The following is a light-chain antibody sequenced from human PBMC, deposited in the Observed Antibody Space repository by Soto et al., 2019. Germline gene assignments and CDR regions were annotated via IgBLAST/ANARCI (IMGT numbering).Light chain of an antibody. CDR1: QSIGSS. CDR3: QQYHNWPRT. V-gene: IGKV3-15*01. CDR2: GAS. Sequence: EIVLTQSPDTLSLSPGERATLSCRASQSIGSSLAWYQQKPGQAPRLLIYGASTRATGFPARFSGSGSGTDFTLTIASLQSEDFAVYYCQQYHNWPRTFGQGTKVDIK. J-gene: IGKJ1*01.